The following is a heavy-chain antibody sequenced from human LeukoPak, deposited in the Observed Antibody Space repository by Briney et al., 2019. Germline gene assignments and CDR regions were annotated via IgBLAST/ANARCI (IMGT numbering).Heavy chain of an antibody. J-gene: IGHJ3*02. D-gene: IGHD2-15*01. V-gene: IGHV3-23*01. CDR2: ISGSGGST. Sequence: PGGSLRLSCAASGFTFSSYATSWVRQAPGKGLEWVSAISGSGGSTYYADSVKGRFTISRDNSKNTLYLQMNSLRAEDTAVYYCAKVGLVVVAANRGEDAFDIWGQGTMVTVSS. CDR1: GFTFSSYA. CDR3: AKVGLVVVAANRGEDAFDI.